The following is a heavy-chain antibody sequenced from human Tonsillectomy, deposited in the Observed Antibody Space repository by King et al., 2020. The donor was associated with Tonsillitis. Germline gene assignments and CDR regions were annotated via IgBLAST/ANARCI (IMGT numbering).Heavy chain of an antibody. V-gene: IGHV3-33*05. CDR2: VSYDGSQK. CDR3: ARDSGSDVSDSLDL. CDR1: GFTFIRHG. J-gene: IGHJ3*01. Sequence: QLVQSGGGVVQPGRSLRLSCAASGFTFIRHGIHWVRQAPGKGLEWVAVVSYDGSQKYYADSVRGRFTISRDNSKNILYLQMNSLRAEDTAVYYCARDSGSDVSDSLDLWGQGTKVTVSS. D-gene: IGHD3-10*01.